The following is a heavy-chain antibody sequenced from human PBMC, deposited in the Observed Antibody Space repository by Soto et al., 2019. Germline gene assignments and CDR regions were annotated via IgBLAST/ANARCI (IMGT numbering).Heavy chain of an antibody. Sequence: GGSLRLSCAASGFSFDDYAMRWVRQAPGKGLEWVTGISLNSGTIGYADSVKGRFTISRDNAKNSLYLQMNSLRAEDTALYYCARGVWSRASGPPDSWGQGTLVTVSS. CDR2: ISLNSGTI. J-gene: IGHJ4*02. V-gene: IGHV3-9*01. D-gene: IGHD6-19*01. CDR1: GFSFDDYA. CDR3: ARGVWSRASGPPDS.